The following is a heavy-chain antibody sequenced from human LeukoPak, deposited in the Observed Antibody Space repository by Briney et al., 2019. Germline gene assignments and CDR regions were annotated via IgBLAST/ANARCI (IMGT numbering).Heavy chain of an antibody. Sequence: PSETLSLTCAVYGGSFSGYYWSWIRQPPGKGLEWIGEINHSGSTNYNPSLKSRVTISVDTSKNQFSLKLSSVTAADTAVYYCARRAFYYYDSSGYYYVGRNTFDYWGQRTLVTVSS. CDR3: ARRAFYYYDSSGYYYVGRNTFDY. V-gene: IGHV4-34*01. D-gene: IGHD3-22*01. CDR1: GGSFSGYY. J-gene: IGHJ4*02. CDR2: INHSGST.